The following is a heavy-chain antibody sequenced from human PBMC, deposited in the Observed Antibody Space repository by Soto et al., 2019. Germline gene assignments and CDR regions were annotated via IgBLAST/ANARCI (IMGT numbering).Heavy chain of an antibody. D-gene: IGHD2-21*02. Sequence: SETLSLTCTVSGGSITSGSFYWGWVRHSPGKGLEWIGSIYYSGSVYYNPSLESRVTISADVSRDQFSLKLTSVTAADTAVYYCARHGTALTAVNWFVSWGHGTMVTVSS. V-gene: IGHV4-39*01. CDR2: IYYSGSV. J-gene: IGHJ5*01. CDR3: ARHGTALTAVNWFVS. CDR1: GGSITSGSFY.